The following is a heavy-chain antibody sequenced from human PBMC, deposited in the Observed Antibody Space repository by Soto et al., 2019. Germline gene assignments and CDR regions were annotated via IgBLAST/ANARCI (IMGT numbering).Heavy chain of an antibody. Sequence: DVQLLESGGGLVQPGGSLRLSCVASGFSFSANAMTWVRLAPGKGLEWVASILPLGDSADSADSVKGRFTISRDNSKRTLYLQMNSLRAEDTAVYYCARRGLSNNDYWGQGTLVTVAS. CDR1: GFSFSANA. CDR2: ILPLGDSA. D-gene: IGHD1-1*01. CDR3: ARRGLSNNDY. V-gene: IGHV3-23*01. J-gene: IGHJ4*02.